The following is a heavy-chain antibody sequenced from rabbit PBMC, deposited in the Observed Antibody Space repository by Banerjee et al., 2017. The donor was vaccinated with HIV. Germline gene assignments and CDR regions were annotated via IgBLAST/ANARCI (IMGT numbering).Heavy chain of an antibody. V-gene: IGHV1S40*01. Sequence: QQLEESGGGLVKPGASLTLTCTASGFSFTIRHYMCWVRQAPGKGLEWIACINTSSGITVYATWAKGRFTISRTSSTTVALQMTSLTAADTATYFCARDTADYGDYVYDYFNLWGPGTLVTVS. CDR2: INTSSGIT. D-gene: IGHD2-1*01. CDR3: ARDTADYGDYVYDYFNL. J-gene: IGHJ4*01. CDR1: GFSFTIRHY.